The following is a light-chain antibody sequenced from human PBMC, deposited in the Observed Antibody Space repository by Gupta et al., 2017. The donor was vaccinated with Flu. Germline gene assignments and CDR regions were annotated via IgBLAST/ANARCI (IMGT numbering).Light chain of an antibody. Sequence: TLAGPSAVSSKSNKRRVSSHRNTYLPWFQQKPGQSPKRLINMDSNRDSGVPDRFSGSGSGTDFTLKISSLQAEDVALYYCKQYAQGRYAFGQGTKVEI. V-gene: IGKV2-30*01. CDR2: MDS. J-gene: IGKJ1*01. CDR3: KQYAQGRYA. CDR1: KRRVSSHRNTY.